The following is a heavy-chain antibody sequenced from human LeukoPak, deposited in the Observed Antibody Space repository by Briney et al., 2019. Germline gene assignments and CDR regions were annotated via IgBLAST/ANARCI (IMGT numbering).Heavy chain of an antibody. D-gene: IGHD6-19*01. J-gene: IGHJ4*02. CDR2: INPGDSDT. CDR3: ARRIGSGWYDY. V-gene: IGHV5-51*01. Sequence: GESLRISCKGSGYSFTSYWIGWVRQMPGKGLEWLGIINPGDSDTRYSPSFQGQVTISADKSISTANLQWSSLRASDTAMYYCARRIGSGWYDYWGQGTLVTVSS. CDR1: GYSFTSYW.